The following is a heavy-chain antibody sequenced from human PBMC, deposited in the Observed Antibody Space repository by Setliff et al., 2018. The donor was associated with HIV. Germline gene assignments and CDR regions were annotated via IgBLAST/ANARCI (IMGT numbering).Heavy chain of an antibody. CDR2: IYYSGST. D-gene: IGHD3-3*01. CDR3: ARVISSWSAYYIDY. Sequence: SETLSLTCTVSGDSVSNGRYYWSWIRQPAGKGLEWIGYIYYSGSTNYNPSLKSRVTISVDTSKNQFSLKLSSVTAADTAVYYCARVISSWSAYYIDYWGQGTLVTVSS. J-gene: IGHJ4*02. CDR1: GDSVSNGRYY. V-gene: IGHV4-61*10.